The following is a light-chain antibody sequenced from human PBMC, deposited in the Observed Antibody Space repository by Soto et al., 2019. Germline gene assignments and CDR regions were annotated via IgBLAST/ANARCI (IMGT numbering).Light chain of an antibody. CDR2: DAS. V-gene: IGKV3-11*01. J-gene: IGKJ2*01. CDR1: QSVSSY. CDR3: QQYYSTPPGT. Sequence: EIVLTQSPATLSLSPGERATLSCRASQSVSSYLAWYQQKPGQAPRLLIYDASNRATGIPARFSGSGSGTDFTLTISSLEPEDSAVYYCQQYYSTPPGTFGQGTKLEIK.